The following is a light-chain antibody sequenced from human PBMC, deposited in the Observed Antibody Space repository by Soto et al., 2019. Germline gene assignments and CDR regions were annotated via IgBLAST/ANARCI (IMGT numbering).Light chain of an antibody. CDR3: QHYNTQSIT. CDR2: AAS. J-gene: IGKJ4*01. Sequence: DIPMIQSPSTLSASVGDRITITCRASENILKFLAWYQQRSGSAPNLLIYAASDLESGVPSRFSGSGSGTEFTLTIDNLQPNDSATYYCQHYNTQSITLGGGTKVDVK. V-gene: IGKV1-5*01. CDR1: ENILKF.